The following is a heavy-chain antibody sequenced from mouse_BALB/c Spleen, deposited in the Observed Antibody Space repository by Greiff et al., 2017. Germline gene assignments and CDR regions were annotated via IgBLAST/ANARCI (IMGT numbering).Heavy chain of an antibody. CDR2: ISYDGSN. CDR1: GYSITSGYY. V-gene: IGHV3-6*02. Sequence: EVQVVESGPGLVKPSQSLSLTCSVTGYSITSGYYWNWIRPLPGNKLEGMGYISYDGSNNYNPPLKNRISITRDTTKNQFFLMLNSVTTEDTAAYYCSRDGILLRSPGFAYWGQGTLVTVSA. J-gene: IGHJ3*01. D-gene: IGHD1-1*01. CDR3: SRDGILLRSPGFAY.